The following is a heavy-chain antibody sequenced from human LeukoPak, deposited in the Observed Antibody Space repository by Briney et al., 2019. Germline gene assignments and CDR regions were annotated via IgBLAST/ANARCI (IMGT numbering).Heavy chain of an antibody. Sequence: ASVKVSCKASGYTFTSYGISWVRQAPGQGLEWMGWISAYNGNTDYAQKLQGRVTMTTDTSTSTAYMELSRLRSDDTAVYYCARDRYNWNSLPDYWGQGTLVTVSS. V-gene: IGHV1-18*01. J-gene: IGHJ4*02. CDR3: ARDRYNWNSLPDY. D-gene: IGHD1-7*01. CDR2: ISAYNGNT. CDR1: GYTFTSYG.